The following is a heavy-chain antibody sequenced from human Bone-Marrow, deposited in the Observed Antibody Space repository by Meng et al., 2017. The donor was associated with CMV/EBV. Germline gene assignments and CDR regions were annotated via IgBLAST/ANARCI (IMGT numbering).Heavy chain of an antibody. Sequence: SVKVSCKASGGTFSSYAISWVRQAPGQGLEWMGGIIPIFGTANYAQKFQGRVTITTDESTSTAYMELSSLRSEDTAVYYCARSGMSSRRGAGMDVWGQGTPVTVSS. D-gene: IGHD3-10*01. CDR1: GGTFSSYA. CDR3: ARSGMSSRRGAGMDV. J-gene: IGHJ6*02. V-gene: IGHV1-69*05. CDR2: IIPIFGTA.